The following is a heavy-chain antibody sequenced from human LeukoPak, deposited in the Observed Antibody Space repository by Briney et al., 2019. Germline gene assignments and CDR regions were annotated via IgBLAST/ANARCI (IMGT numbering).Heavy chain of an antibody. J-gene: IGHJ6*03. CDR2: INPNTAGT. V-gene: IGHV1-2*02. Sequence: AASVKVSCKASGYTFTGYYFHWVRQAPGQGLEWMGWINPNTAGTNYAQKFLGGVTLTWDTSISTAYMELNRLTSDDTAVYYCATSAGDYRAGHYYYMRVWGKGTSVTVSS. CDR3: ATSAGDYRAGHYYYMRV. CDR1: GYTFTGYY. D-gene: IGHD4-11*01.